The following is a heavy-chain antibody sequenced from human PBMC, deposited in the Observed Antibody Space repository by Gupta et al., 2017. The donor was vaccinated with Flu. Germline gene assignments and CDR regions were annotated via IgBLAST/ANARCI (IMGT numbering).Heavy chain of an antibody. CDR1: GYSISRSHW. J-gene: IGHJ2*01. V-gene: IGHV4-28*01. Sequence: QVQLQESGPGLVKPSDTLSLTSGVSGYSISRSHWWGWIRQPPGKGLEWIGYIYHSGSTYYNPSLKSRVTMSVDTSKNHFSLKLSSVTAVDTAVYYCARWTGTASGYNWYFDPWGRGTLVTVSS. D-gene: IGHD1-1*01. CDR3: ARWTGTASGYNWYFDP. CDR2: IYHSGST.